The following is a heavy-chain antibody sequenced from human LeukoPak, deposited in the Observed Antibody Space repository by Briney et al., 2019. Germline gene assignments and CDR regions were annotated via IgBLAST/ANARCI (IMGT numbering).Heavy chain of an antibody. CDR1: GGTFSSYA. D-gene: IGHD6-13*01. Sequence: EASVKVSCKASGGTFSSYAISWVRQAPGQGLEWMGGIIPIFGTANYAQKFQGRVTITADESTSTAYMELSSLRSEDTAVYYCARNTEAAAGDYYYYYGMDVWGQGTTVTVSS. CDR2: IIPIFGTA. V-gene: IGHV1-69*13. CDR3: ARNTEAAAGDYYYYYGMDV. J-gene: IGHJ6*02.